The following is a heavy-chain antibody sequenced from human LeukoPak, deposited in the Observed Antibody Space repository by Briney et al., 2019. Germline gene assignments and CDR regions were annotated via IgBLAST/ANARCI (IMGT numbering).Heavy chain of an antibody. Sequence: PSETLSLTCAVSGGSISSGGYSWSWIRQPAGKGLEWIGSIYYSGSTYYNPSLKSRVTISVDTSKNQFSLKLSSVTAADTAVYYCARYYGSGSLPYYMDVWGKGTTVTISS. CDR2: IYYSGST. J-gene: IGHJ6*03. CDR3: ARYYGSGSLPYYMDV. CDR1: GGSISSGGYS. D-gene: IGHD3-10*01. V-gene: IGHV4-30-2*03.